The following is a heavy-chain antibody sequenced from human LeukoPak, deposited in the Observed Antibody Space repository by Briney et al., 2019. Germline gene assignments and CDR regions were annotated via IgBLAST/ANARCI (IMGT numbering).Heavy chain of an antibody. CDR2: IYHSGST. Sequence: SETLSLTCTVSGYPISSGYYWGWIRQPPGKGLEWIGSIYHSGSTYYNPSLKSRVTISVDTSKNQFSLELSRLRSDDTAVYYCARVPCSSCHFDYWGQGTLVTVSS. CDR3: ARVPCSSCHFDY. D-gene: IGHD6-13*01. V-gene: IGHV4-38-2*02. J-gene: IGHJ4*02. CDR1: GYPISSGYY.